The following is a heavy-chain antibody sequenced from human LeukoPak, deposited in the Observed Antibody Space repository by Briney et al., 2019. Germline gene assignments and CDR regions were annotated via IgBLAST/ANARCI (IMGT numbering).Heavy chain of an antibody. CDR2: MDPNTGHT. J-gene: IGHJ4*02. Sequence: ASVKDSCKASGFMFTNFDINWVRQASGLGLEWMGWMDPNTGHTGYAQRFQGRVTLTRDNSKNTLYLQMNSLRPEDTAVYYCARPGGSGQHYFDYWGQGTLVTVSS. V-gene: IGHV1-8*02. CDR3: ARPGGSGQHYFDY. D-gene: IGHD6-19*01. CDR1: GFMFTNFD.